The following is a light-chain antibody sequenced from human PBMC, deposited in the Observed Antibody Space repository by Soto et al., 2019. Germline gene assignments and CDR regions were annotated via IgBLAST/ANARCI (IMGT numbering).Light chain of an antibody. V-gene: IGKV1-16*02. CDR2: AAS. CDR3: QEYSTYPLT. J-gene: IGKJ3*01. CDR1: QDIKNY. Sequence: DIQMTQSPSSLSASVGDRVTITCRASQDIKNYVAWFQKKAGKAPKSLIYAASHLQSGVPSKFSGSGSGTVFTLTISSLQAEDFVTYYCQEYSTYPLTFGPGTKVDIK.